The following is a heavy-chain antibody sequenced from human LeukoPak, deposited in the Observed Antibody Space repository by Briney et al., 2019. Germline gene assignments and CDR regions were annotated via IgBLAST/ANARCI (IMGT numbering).Heavy chain of an antibody. CDR3: AELGITMIGGV. V-gene: IGHV3-48*04. D-gene: IGHD3-10*02. J-gene: IGHJ6*04. CDR1: GFTFSSYS. CDR2: ISSSSSTI. Sequence: GGSLRLSCAASGFTFSSYSMNWVRQAPGKGLEWVSSISSSSSTIYYADSVKGRFTISRDNAKNSLYLQMNSLRAEDTAVYYCAELGITMIGGVWGKGTTVTISS.